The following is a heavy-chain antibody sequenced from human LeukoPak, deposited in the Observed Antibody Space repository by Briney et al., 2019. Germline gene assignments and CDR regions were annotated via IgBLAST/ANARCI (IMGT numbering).Heavy chain of an antibody. Sequence: ASVKVSCKASGYTFTSYYMHWVRQAPGQGLEWMGIINPSGGSTSYAQKFQGRVTMTRDTSTSTVYMELSSLRSEDTAVYYCARTATVTTYYYYGMDVWGEGTTVTVSS. J-gene: IGHJ6*04. CDR3: ARTATVTTYYYYGMDV. V-gene: IGHV1-46*01. CDR2: INPSGGST. CDR1: GYTFTSYY. D-gene: IGHD4-11*01.